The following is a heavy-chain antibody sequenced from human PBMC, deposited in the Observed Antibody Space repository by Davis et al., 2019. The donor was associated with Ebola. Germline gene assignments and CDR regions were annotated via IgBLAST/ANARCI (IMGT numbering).Heavy chain of an antibody. CDR2: IDTANGNI. CDR1: GYTFTRYA. D-gene: IGHD3-22*01. Sequence: ASVKVSCKSSGYTFTRYAIHWLRQAPGQRPEWVGWIDTANGNIHYSQKFQGRVTITRDTSASTAYMELSSLRSDDTAVYYCAVLGSQWLSFDYWGQGTLVSVSS. CDR3: AVLGSQWLSFDY. J-gene: IGHJ4*02. V-gene: IGHV1-3*04.